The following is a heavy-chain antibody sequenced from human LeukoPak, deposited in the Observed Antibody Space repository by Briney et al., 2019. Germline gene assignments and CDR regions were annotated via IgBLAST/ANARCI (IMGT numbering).Heavy chain of an antibody. CDR1: SYSICSGYY. J-gene: IGHJ6*03. CDR3: AIDRTEQCLGERHYYYMDV. D-gene: IGHD6-19*01. CDR2: IYYVEII. Sequence: SETLSLTCSVSSYSICSGYYWGWIRQAPGKGLEWIGSIYYVEIIYCNPSLKSRVTISVDTSKNQNAMKVNSVTAASTTAEDLAIDRTEQCLGERHYYYMDVWGKGTTVTVSS. V-gene: IGHV4-38-2*02.